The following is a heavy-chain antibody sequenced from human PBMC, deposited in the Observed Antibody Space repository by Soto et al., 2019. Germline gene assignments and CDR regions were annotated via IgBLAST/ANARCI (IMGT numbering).Heavy chain of an antibody. J-gene: IGHJ4*02. CDR1: GYTFTGYY. V-gene: IGHV1-2*04. D-gene: IGHD3-10*01. CDR3: ARDARGDEAPMDY. Sequence: ASVKVSCKASGYTFTGYYMHWVRQAPGQGLEWMGWINPNSGGTNYAQKFQGWVTMTRDTSISTAYMELSRLRSDDTAVYYCARDARGDEAPMDYWGQRTLVTVSS. CDR2: INPNSGGT.